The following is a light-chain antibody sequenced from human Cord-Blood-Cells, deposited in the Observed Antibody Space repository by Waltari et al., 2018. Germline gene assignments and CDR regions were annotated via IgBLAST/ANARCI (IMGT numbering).Light chain of an antibody. J-gene: IGKJ2*01. V-gene: IGKV1-8*01. CDR3: QQYYSYPYT. Sequence: AIRMTQSPSSFSASTGDRVTITCRAGQGISSYLAWYQQKPGKAPKLLIYAASTLQSGVPSRFSGRGSGTDFTLTISCLQSEDFATYYCQQYYSYPYTFGQGTKLEIK. CDR2: AAS. CDR1: QGISSY.